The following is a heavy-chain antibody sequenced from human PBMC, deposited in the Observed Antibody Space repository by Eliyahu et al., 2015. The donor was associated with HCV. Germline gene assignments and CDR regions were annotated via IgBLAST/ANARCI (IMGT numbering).Heavy chain of an antibody. D-gene: IGHD2-15*01. V-gene: IGHV3-30-3*01. CDR2: ISHDGSNK. J-gene: IGHJ5*02. Sequence: QVQLVESGGGVVQPGRSLRLSCAASGFTFSSYAMHWVRQGPGKGLEWVAVISHDGSNKYYADSVKGRFTISRDNSKNTLYLQMNSLRAEDTAVYYCAREWGLHCSGGSCYWFVPGDWFDPWGQGTLVTVSS. CDR1: GFTFSSYA. CDR3: AREWGLHCSGGSCYWFVPGDWFDP.